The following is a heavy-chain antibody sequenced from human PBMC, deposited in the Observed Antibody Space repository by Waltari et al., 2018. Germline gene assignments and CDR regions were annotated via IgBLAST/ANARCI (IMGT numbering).Heavy chain of an antibody. CDR3: AKDPFREYYYDSSGYHDAFDI. J-gene: IGHJ3*02. CDR2: ISGSGGST. D-gene: IGHD3-22*01. CDR1: GFTFSSYA. V-gene: IGHV3-23*04. Sequence: EVQLVESGGGLVQPGGSLRLSCAASGFTFSSYAMSWVRQAPGKGLEWVPAISGSGGSTYYADSVKGRFTISRDNSKNTLYLQMNSLRAEDTAVYYCAKDPFREYYYDSSGYHDAFDIWGQGTMVTVSS.